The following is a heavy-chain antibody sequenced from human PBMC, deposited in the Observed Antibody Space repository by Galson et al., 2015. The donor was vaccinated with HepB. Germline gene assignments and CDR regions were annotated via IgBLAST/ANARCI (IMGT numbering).Heavy chain of an antibody. CDR3: ASLGVRCGGDCYSAY. D-gene: IGHD2-21*01. Sequence: SVKVSCKASGGTFSSYAISWVRQAPGQGLEWMGGIIPIFGTANYAQKFQGRVTITADESTSTAYMELSSLRSEDTAVYYCASLGVRCGGDCYSAYWGQGTLVTVSS. CDR1: GGTFSSYA. V-gene: IGHV1-69*13. CDR2: IIPIFGTA. J-gene: IGHJ4*02.